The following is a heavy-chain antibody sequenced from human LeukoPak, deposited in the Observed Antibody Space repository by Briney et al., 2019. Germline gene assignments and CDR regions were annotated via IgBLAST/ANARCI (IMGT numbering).Heavy chain of an antibody. V-gene: IGHV3-66*01. CDR1: GFTVSSNY. D-gene: IGHD6-13*01. J-gene: IGHJ4*02. Sequence: GGSLRLSCAASGFTVSSNYMSWVRQAPGKGLEWVSVIYSGGSTYYADSVKGRFTISRDNSKNTLYLQMNSLRAEDTAVYYCAKGEQQLPPILFDYWGQGTLVTVSS. CDR2: IYSGGST. CDR3: AKGEQQLPPILFDY.